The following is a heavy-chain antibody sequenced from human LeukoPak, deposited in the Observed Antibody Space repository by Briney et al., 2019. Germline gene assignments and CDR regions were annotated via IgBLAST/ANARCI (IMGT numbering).Heavy chain of an antibody. CDR3: ARDERFTIFGVVISGNYYFDY. CDR1: GYSISSGYY. Sequence: PSETLSLTCAVSGYSISSGYYWGWIRQPPVKGLEWIGSIYHSGSTYYNPSLKSRVTISVDTSKNQFSLKLSSVTAADTAVYYCARDERFTIFGVVISGNYYFDYWGQGTLVTVSS. D-gene: IGHD3-3*01. J-gene: IGHJ4*02. V-gene: IGHV4-38-2*02. CDR2: IYHSGST.